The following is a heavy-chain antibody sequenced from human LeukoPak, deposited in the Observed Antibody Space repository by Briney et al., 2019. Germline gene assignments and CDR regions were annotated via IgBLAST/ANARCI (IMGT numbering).Heavy chain of an antibody. CDR2: ISGSGGST. D-gene: IGHD3-22*01. Sequence: GGSLRLSCAASGFTVSSNYMSWVRQAPGKGLEWVSAISGSGGSTYYADSVKGRFTISRDNSKNTLYLQMNSLRAEDTAVYYCAKIRTLDYYDSSGFDHWGQGTLVTVSS. CDR3: AKIRTLDYYDSSGFDH. V-gene: IGHV3-23*01. CDR1: GFTVSSNY. J-gene: IGHJ4*02.